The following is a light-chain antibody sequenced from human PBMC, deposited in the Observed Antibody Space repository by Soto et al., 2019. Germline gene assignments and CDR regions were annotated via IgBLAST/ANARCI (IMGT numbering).Light chain of an antibody. CDR3: QQYGSSRT. V-gene: IGKV3-20*01. CDR1: ESVASNY. CDR2: GAS. Sequence: EIVLTQSPGTLSLSPGEGATLSCRASESVASNYLAWYQQKPGQAPRLLFYGASIRATGIPDRFSGSGSGTEFTLNINGLEPEDFAVYYCQQYGSSRTFCQGTKVDI. J-gene: IGKJ1*01.